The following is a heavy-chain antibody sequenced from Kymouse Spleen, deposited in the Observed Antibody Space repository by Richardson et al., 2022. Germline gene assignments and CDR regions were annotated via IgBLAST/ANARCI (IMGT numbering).Heavy chain of an antibody. Sequence: EVQLVESGGGLVQPGGSLRLSCAASGFTFSSYWMHWVRQAPGKGLVWVSRINSDGSSTSYADSVKGRFTISRDNAKNTLYLQMNSLRAEDTAVYYCAREDYDFWSGYPYYYYYGMDVWGQGTTVTVSS. V-gene: IGHV3-74*01. D-gene: IGHD3-3*01. CDR1: GFTFSSYW. CDR2: INSDGSST. J-gene: IGHJ6*02. CDR3: AREDYDFWSGYPYYYYYGMDV.